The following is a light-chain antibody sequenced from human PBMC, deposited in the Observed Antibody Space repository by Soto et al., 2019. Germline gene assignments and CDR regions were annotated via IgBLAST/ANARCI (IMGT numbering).Light chain of an antibody. CDR1: QSVSSSY. J-gene: IGKJ3*01. CDR3: QQYGSSLFT. CDR2: GAS. V-gene: IGKV3-20*01. Sequence: EIVLTQSPGTLSLSPGERVTLSCRASQSVSSSYLAWYQQKPGQAPRLLIYGASSRATGIPDRFSGSGSGTDFPLTISRLEPADFAVYYCQQYGSSLFTFGPGTKVDIK.